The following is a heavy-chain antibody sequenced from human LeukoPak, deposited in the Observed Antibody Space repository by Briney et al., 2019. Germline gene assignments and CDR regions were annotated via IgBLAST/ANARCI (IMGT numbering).Heavy chain of an antibody. CDR1: GYTFTSYD. CDR2: MNPNSGNT. D-gene: IGHD6-13*01. V-gene: IGHV1-8*03. J-gene: IGHJ4*02. Sequence: GASVKVSCKASGYTFTSYDINWVRQATGQGLEWMGWMNPNSGNTGYAQKFQGRVTITRNTSISTAYMELSSLRSEDTAVYYCARGRELGGSSWYVYWGQGTLVTVSS. CDR3: ARGRELGGSSWYVY.